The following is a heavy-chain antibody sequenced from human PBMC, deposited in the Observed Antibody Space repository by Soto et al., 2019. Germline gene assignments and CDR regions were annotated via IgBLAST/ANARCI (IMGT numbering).Heavy chain of an antibody. Sequence: ASVKVSCKASGYTFTSYGIHWVRQAPGQRLEWMGWINAANGDAKYSPKFQGRVTITRDTSASTAYMELSSLRSEDTAVYYCVRRHVSATGIDWFDPWGQGTLVTVSS. D-gene: IGHD6-13*01. CDR2: INAANGDA. V-gene: IGHV1-3*01. CDR1: GYTFTSYG. J-gene: IGHJ5*02. CDR3: VRRHVSATGIDWFDP.